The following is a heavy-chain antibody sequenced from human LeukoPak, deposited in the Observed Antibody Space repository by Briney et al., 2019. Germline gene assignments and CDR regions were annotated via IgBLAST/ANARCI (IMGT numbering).Heavy chain of an antibody. D-gene: IGHD1-26*01. CDR1: GFTFSSYS. Sequence: KPGGSLRLSCAASGFTFSSYSMNWVRQAPGKGLEWVGRIKSKTDGATTDYVAPVKGRFAISRDSSKNTLDLQMNSLRAEDTAAYYCAREEARWEWFDPWGQGTLVTVSS. V-gene: IGHV3-15*01. CDR2: IKSKTDGATT. CDR3: AREEARWEWFDP. J-gene: IGHJ5*02.